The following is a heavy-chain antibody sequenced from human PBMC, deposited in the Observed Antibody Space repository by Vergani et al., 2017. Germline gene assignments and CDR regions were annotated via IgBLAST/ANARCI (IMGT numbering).Heavy chain of an antibody. CDR2: IYSGDET. CDR3: ARGNYYGSGTYVDP. J-gene: IGHJ5*02. D-gene: IGHD3-10*01. V-gene: IGHV3-66*02. Sequence: EVQLLESGGGLVQPGGSLTLSCAASGFTFSNYVMTWVRQAPGKGLEWVSHIYSGDETYYADSVKGRVTISRDTSKNTLHLQINNLRVEDTAVYYCARGNYYGSGTYVDPWGQGTLVTVSS. CDR1: GFTFSNYV.